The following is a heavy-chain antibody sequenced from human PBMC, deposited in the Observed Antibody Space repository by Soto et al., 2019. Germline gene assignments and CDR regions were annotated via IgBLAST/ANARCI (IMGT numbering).Heavy chain of an antibody. D-gene: IGHD3-22*01. J-gene: IGHJ4*02. Sequence: QVQLVQSGAEVKKPGASVKVSCKASGYTFTSYDINWVRQATGQGLEWMGWMNPNSGNTGYAKKFQGRVTITRNTSISTAYMELSSLRSANTAVYYCASAIRSSRYYYAFDYWGQGTLVTVSS. CDR2: MNPNSGNT. CDR1: GYTFTSYD. V-gene: IGHV1-8*01. CDR3: ASAIRSSRYYYAFDY.